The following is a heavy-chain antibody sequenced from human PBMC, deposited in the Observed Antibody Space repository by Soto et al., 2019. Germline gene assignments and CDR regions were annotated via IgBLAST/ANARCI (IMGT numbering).Heavy chain of an antibody. V-gene: IGHV3-23*01. CDR1: GFTFSSYA. CDR3: ASNTRYDPPDY. J-gene: IGHJ4*02. D-gene: IGHD3-16*01. Sequence: EVQLLESGGGLVQPGGSLRLSCAASGFTFSSYAMSWVRQAPGKGLAWVSGISVSGGSTYYADSVKGRFTISRDNSKNTLYLQMNSQRAEDKAVYYCASNTRYDPPDYWGQGTLVTVSS. CDR2: ISVSGGST.